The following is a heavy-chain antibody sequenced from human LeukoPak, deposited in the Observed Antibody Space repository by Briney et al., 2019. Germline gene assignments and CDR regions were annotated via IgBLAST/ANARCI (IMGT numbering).Heavy chain of an antibody. Sequence: SETLSLTCTVSGGSISSYYWSWIRQPPGKVLEWIGYIYYSGSTNYNPSLKSRVTISVDTSKNQFSLKLSSATAADTAVYYCARFDGSGSYFLAIDYWGQGTLVTVSS. D-gene: IGHD3-10*01. V-gene: IGHV4-59*01. CDR1: GGSISSYY. J-gene: IGHJ4*02. CDR3: ARFDGSGSYFLAIDY. CDR2: IYYSGST.